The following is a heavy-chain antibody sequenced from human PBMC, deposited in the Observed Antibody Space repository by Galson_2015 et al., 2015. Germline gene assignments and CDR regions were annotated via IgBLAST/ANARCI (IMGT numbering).Heavy chain of an antibody. V-gene: IGHV4-4*02. D-gene: IGHD2-2*01. CDR3: SRELYQLLSVGNWFDP. Sequence: ETLSLTCAVSGGSISSRNWWRWVRQPPGKGMEWIGELYHSGSTNYNPSLKSRVTISVDKYKNQFSLKLSSVTAADTAVYYCSRELYQLLSVGNWFDPWGQGTLVTVSS. CDR1: GGSISSRNW. CDR2: LYHSGST. J-gene: IGHJ5*02.